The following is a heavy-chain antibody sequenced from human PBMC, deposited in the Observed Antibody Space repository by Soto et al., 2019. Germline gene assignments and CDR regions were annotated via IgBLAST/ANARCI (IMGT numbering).Heavy chain of an antibody. CDR3: AHQGLELGMGDY. CDR1: GYTFTSYA. J-gene: IGHJ4*02. Sequence: QVQLVQSGAEVKKPGASVKVSCKASGYTFTSYAMHWVRQAPGQRLEWMGWINAGNGNTKYSQKFQGRVTITRDTSASTAYMELSSLRSEDTAVYYCAHQGLELGMGDYWGQGTLVTVSS. CDR2: INAGNGNT. V-gene: IGHV1-3*01. D-gene: IGHD7-27*01.